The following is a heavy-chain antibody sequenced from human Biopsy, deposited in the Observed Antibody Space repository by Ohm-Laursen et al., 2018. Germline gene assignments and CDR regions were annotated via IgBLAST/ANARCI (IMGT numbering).Heavy chain of an antibody. CDR1: GKTFSDYQ. CDR2: INQAGTT. D-gene: IGHD2-15*01. V-gene: IGHV4-34*08. CDR3: GNEVHGRDY. J-gene: IGHJ4*02. Sequence: SETPSLTCAVFGKTFSDYQWSWIRQPPGKGLEWTGQINQAGTTNYNPSLKSRVSISADASKYEFSLRLTSVTAADTAVYLCGNEVHGRDYWGLGAQVTVSS.